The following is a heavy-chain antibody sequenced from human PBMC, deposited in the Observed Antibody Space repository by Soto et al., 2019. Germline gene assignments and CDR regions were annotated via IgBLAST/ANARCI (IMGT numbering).Heavy chain of an antibody. D-gene: IGHD1-1*01. CDR1: GFTFSTSA. V-gene: IGHV3-23*01. Sequence: QLLESGGGLAQPGGSLTLSCAASGFTFSTSAMNWVRQAPGKGLEWVSLISDSGGRTHYADSVKGRFTISRDNSKNTLYLQMNSLRAEDTAVYYYAKSLDINWKNWFDPWGQGTLVTVSS. J-gene: IGHJ5*02. CDR2: ISDSGGRT. CDR3: AKSLDINWKNWFDP.